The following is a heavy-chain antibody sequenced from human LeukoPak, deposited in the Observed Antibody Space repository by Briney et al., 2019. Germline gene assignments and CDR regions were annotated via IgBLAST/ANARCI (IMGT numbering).Heavy chain of an antibody. J-gene: IGHJ6*02. CDR1: GFTFSNYG. D-gene: IGHD5-18*01. CDR3: ARSRGYRYGHFYYGMDV. CDR2: IWYDGSNK. Sequence: GGSLRLSCAASGFTFSNYGFHWVRQAPGKGLEWVTLIWYDGSNKYYADSVKGRFTISRDNSKNTLYLQMNSLRAEDTAVYYCARSRGYRYGHFYYGMDVWGQGTTVTVSS. V-gene: IGHV3-33*01.